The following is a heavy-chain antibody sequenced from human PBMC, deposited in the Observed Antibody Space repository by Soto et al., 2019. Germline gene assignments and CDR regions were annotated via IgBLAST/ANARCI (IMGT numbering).Heavy chain of an antibody. CDR2: INAGNGNT. J-gene: IGHJ4*02. V-gene: IGHV1-3*01. CDR3: ARDPRISSSSWYAFDY. Sequence: ASVKVSCKASGYTFTSYAMHWVRQAPGQRLEWMGWINAGNGNTKYSQKFQGRVTITRDTSASTAYMELSSLRSEDTAVYYCARDPRISSSSWYAFDYWGQGTLVTVSS. D-gene: IGHD6-13*01. CDR1: GYTFTSYA.